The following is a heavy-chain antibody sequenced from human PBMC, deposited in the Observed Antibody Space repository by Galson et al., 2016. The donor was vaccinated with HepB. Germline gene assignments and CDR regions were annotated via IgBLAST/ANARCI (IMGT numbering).Heavy chain of an antibody. D-gene: IGHD5-12*01. V-gene: IGHV4-39*01. Sequence: SETLSLTCTVSGGAISGSYFYWGWIRQLPGNGLEWIGSIFYDGQSHYTPSLQSRVTMSVDTSKNQFSLRLSSVTAADTAVYYCVFEEPAGYVYMDVWGKGTTVTVSS. CDR3: VFEEPAGYVYMDV. CDR1: GGAISGSYFY. J-gene: IGHJ6*03. CDR2: IFYDGQS.